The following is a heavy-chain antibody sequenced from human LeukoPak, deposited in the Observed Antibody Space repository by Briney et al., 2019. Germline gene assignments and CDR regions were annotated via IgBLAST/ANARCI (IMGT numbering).Heavy chain of an antibody. CDR3: ATATVPLGYDAFDI. Sequence: GESLKISCKGSGYSFTSYWIGWVRQMPGKGLAWMGIIYPGDSDTRYSPSFQGQVTISADKSISTAYLQWSSLKAPDTAMYYCATATVPLGYDAFDIWGQGTMVTVSS. J-gene: IGHJ3*02. CDR1: GYSFTSYW. CDR2: IYPGDSDT. V-gene: IGHV5-51*01. D-gene: IGHD4-11*01.